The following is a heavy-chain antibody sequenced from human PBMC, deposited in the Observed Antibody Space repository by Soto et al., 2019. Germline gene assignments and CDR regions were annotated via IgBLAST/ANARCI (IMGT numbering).Heavy chain of an antibody. D-gene: IGHD2-15*01. CDR1: GYTFTSYA. CDR2: INAGNGNT. Sequence: EASVKVSCKASGYTFTSYAMHWVRQAPGQRLEWMGWINAGNGNTKYSQKFQGRVTITRDTSASTAYMELSSLRSEDTAVYYCAREGVVVAATPMYYFDYWGQGTLVTVSS. V-gene: IGHV1-3*01. J-gene: IGHJ4*02. CDR3: AREGVVVAATPMYYFDY.